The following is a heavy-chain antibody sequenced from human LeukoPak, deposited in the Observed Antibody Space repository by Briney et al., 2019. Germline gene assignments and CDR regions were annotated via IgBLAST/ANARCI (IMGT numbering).Heavy chain of an antibody. D-gene: IGHD3-22*01. CDR3: AKHRDYYYDSSGFDY. CDR2: ISGSGGST. Sequence: QPGGSLRLSCAASGFTFSSYAMSWVRQAPGKGLEWVSAISGSGGSTYYADSVKGRFTISRDNSKNTLYLQMNSLSAEDTAVYYCAKHRDYYYDSSGFDYWGQGTLVTVSS. J-gene: IGHJ4*02. CDR1: GFTFSSYA. V-gene: IGHV3-23*01.